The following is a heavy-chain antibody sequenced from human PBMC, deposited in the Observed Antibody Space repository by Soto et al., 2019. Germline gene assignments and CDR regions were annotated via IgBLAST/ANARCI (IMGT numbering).Heavy chain of an antibody. CDR1: GFTFSSYS. J-gene: IGHJ4*02. CDR3: ARDIAVAGETDY. CDR2: ISSSSSYI. Sequence: GGSLRLSCAASGFTFSSYSMNWVRQAPGKGLEWVSSISSSSSYIYYEDSVKGRFTISRDNAKNSLYLQMNSLRAEDTAVYYCARDIAVAGETDYWGQGTLVTVSS. D-gene: IGHD6-19*01. V-gene: IGHV3-21*01.